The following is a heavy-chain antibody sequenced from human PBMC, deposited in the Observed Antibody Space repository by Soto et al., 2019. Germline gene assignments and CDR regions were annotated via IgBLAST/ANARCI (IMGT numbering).Heavy chain of an antibody. CDR2: IYYSGST. V-gene: IGHV4-39*07. CDR1: GGSISSSSYY. Sequence: PSETLSLTCTVSGGSISSSSYYWGWIRQPPGKGLEWIGSIYYSGSTNYNPSLKSRVTISVDTSKNQFSLKLNSVTAADTALFFCARARGSYYNFDYWGQGTLVTVSS. J-gene: IGHJ4*02. D-gene: IGHD3-10*01. CDR3: ARARGSYYNFDY.